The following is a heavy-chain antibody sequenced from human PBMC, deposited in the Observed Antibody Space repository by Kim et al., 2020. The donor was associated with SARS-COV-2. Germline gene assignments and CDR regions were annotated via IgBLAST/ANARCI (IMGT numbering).Heavy chain of an antibody. CDR3: ARDHRSSEYYGSGPELYFDY. V-gene: IGHV3-7*01. CDR2: IKQDGSEK. D-gene: IGHD3-10*01. J-gene: IGHJ4*02. CDR1: GFTFSSYW. Sequence: GGSLRLSCAASGFTFSSYWMSWVRQAPGKGLEWMANIKQDGSEKYYVDSVKGRFTISRDNAKNLLYLQMNSLRAEDTAVYYCARDHRSSEYYGSGPELYFDYWGQRALVTVSS.